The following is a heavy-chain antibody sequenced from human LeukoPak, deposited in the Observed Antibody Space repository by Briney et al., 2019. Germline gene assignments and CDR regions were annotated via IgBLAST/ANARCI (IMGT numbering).Heavy chain of an antibody. CDR3: ARVSVAAAGYFDY. J-gene: IGHJ4*02. CDR1: GFTFSSYT. D-gene: IGHD6-13*01. V-gene: IGHV3-30*04. Sequence: GRSLRLCCAASGFTFSSYTMHWVRQAPGKGLEWVAAISYDVSNKYYADSVKGRFTISRDNSKNTLYLQMNSLRAEDTAVYYCARVSVAAAGYFDYWGQGTLVTVSS. CDR2: ISYDVSNK.